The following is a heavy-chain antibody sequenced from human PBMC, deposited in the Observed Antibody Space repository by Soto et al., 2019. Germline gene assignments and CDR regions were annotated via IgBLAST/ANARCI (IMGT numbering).Heavy chain of an antibody. Sequence: EVQLLESGGGLVQPGGSLRLSCAASGFTFSSYGMSWVRQAPGKGLEWVSAISRSGGSTYYADSVKGRFTISRDKSKNTLYLQMNSLRAQDAAVYYCAKDSTYDSECGGDCYPRYFDYWGQGTLVTASS. V-gene: IGHV3-23*01. J-gene: IGHJ4*02. CDR1: GFTFSSYG. CDR2: ISRSGGST. CDR3: AKDSTYDSECGGDCYPRYFDY. D-gene: IGHD2-21*02.